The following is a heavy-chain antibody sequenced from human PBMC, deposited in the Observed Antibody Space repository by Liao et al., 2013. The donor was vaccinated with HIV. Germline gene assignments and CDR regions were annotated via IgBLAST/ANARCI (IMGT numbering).Heavy chain of an antibody. CDR2: IYSGGST. D-gene: IGHD1-26*01. CDR1: GASISSSGYS. Sequence: QLQLQESGSGLVKPSQTLSLTCAVSGASISSSGYSWSWIRQPPGKGLEWIGDIYSGGSTYFNPSLKSRVTISVDRSKNQFSLKLNSVTAADTAVYYCARGQTGGWFDPGAREPWSPSPQ. CDR3: ARGQTGGWFDP. J-gene: IGHJ5*02. V-gene: IGHV4-30-2*01.